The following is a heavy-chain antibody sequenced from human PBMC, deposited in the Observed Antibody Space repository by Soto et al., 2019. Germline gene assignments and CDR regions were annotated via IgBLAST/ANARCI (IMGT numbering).Heavy chain of an antibody. D-gene: IGHD3-22*01. CDR2: INPSGGST. CDR1: GYTFTSYY. J-gene: IGHJ3*02. Sequence: RASVKVSCKASGYTFTSYYMHWVRQAPGQGLEWMGIINPSGGSTSYAQKFQGRVTMTRDTSTSTVYMELSSLRSEDTAVYYCARGGREADSSGYPGHAFDIWGQGTMVTVS. V-gene: IGHV1-46*01. CDR3: ARGGREADSSGYPGHAFDI.